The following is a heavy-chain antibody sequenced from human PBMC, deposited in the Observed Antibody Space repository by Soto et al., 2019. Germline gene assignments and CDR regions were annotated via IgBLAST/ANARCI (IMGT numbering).Heavy chain of an antibody. CDR2: TRNKANSYTT. J-gene: IGHJ4*02. CDR1: GFTFSDHY. Sequence: GGSLRLSCAASGFTFSDHYMDWVRQAPGKGLEWVGRTRNKANSYTTEYAASVKGRFTISRDDSKNSLFLQMNSLKTEDTAVYYCARVGIAAAGHIFDYWGQGTLVTVSS. V-gene: IGHV3-72*01. D-gene: IGHD6-13*01. CDR3: ARVGIAAAGHIFDY.